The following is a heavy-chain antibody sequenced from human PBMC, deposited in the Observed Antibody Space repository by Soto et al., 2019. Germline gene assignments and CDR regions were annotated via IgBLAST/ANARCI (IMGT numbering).Heavy chain of an antibody. Sequence: SVEVSCKASGYTCTGYVINWVLQAPGQGLEWMGGIIPIFGTANYAQKFQGRVTITADESTSTAYMELSSLRSEYTAVYYCARDRVIGVVEGYYGMDVWGQ. J-gene: IGHJ6*02. CDR2: IIPIFGTA. CDR1: GYTCTGYV. D-gene: IGHD2-15*01. CDR3: ARDRVIGVVEGYYGMDV. V-gene: IGHV1-69*01.